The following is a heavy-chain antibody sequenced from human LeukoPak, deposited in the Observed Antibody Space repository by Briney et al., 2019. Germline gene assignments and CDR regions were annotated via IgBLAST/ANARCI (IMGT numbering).Heavy chain of an antibody. D-gene: IGHD4-23*01. V-gene: IGHV3-49*04. J-gene: IGHJ4*02. CDR1: GFTFGDYV. Sequence: PGRSLRLSCRCSGFTFGDYVMTWVRQAPEKGLEWVGFIRSKVYGGTTEYAASVKGRFIISRDDSKSIAYLQMNSLETEDTAVYYCTRDYGGFDYWGQGTLVTVSS. CDR3: TRDYGGFDY. CDR2: IRSKVYGGTT.